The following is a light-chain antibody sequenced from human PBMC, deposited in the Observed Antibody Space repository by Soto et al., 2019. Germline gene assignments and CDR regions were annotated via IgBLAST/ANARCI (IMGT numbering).Light chain of an antibody. CDR3: QQFYSYPLT. CDR1: QGISSS. V-gene: IGKV1-13*02. Sequence: AIQLTQSPSSLSASMGDRVTITCRASQGISSSLAWYQQRPGKAPKLLIHDASSLKSGVPSRFSGSGSGTDFTLIISPLQPEDFATYYCQQFYSYPLTFGQGTRLEIK. CDR2: DAS. J-gene: IGKJ5*01.